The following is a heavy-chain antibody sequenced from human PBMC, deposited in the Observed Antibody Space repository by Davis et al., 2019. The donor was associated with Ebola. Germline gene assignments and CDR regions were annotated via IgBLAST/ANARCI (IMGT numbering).Heavy chain of an antibody. J-gene: IGHJ4*02. CDR3: ARDGDS. CDR1: GGSFSGYY. Sequence: GSLRLSCALYGGSFSGYYWSWIRQPPGKGLEWIGEIKHSGGTNYNPSLKSRVTISVDTSKNQFSLKLSSVTAADTAVYYCARDGDSWGQGTLVTVSS. CDR2: IKHSGGT. V-gene: IGHV4-34*01.